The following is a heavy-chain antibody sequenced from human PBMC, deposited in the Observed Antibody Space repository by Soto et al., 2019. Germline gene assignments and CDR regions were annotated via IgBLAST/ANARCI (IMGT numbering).Heavy chain of an antibody. Sequence: EVQLLESGGGLVQPGGSLRLSCAASGFTFSSYAMSWVRQAPGKGLEWVSAICGSGGSTYYADSVKGRFTISRDNSKNTLYLQMNSLRAEDTAVYYCAKDLSYSSGWYAGGYFDYWGQGSLVTVSS. D-gene: IGHD6-19*01. CDR2: ICGSGGST. CDR3: AKDLSYSSGWYAGGYFDY. V-gene: IGHV3-23*01. J-gene: IGHJ4*02. CDR1: GFTFSSYA.